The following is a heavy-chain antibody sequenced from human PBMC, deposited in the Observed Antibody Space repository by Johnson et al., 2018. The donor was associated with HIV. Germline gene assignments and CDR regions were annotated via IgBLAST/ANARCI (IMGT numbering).Heavy chain of an antibody. CDR1: GFTFSSYA. CDR3: ARGPWAFDI. CDR2: SRGSGCSR. V-gene: IGHV3-23*04. J-gene: IGHJ3*02. Sequence: VQLVESGGGLVQPGGSLRLSCAASGFTFSSYAMSWVRQAPGKGLEWVSASRGSGCSRNYADSGKGRFTISRDNSKNTLYLQMNSLRAGDTAVYYCARGPWAFDIWGQVTMVTVSS.